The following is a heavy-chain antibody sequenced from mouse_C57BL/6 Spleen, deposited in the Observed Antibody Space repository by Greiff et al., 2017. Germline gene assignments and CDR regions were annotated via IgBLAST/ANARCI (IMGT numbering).Heavy chain of an antibody. CDR1: GYTFTSYT. Sequence: VQLQQSGAELARPGASVKMSCKASGYTFTSYTMHWVKQRPGQGLEWIGYINPSSGYTKYNQKFKDKATLTADKSSSTAYMQLSSLTSEDSAVYYCAREAQATHAMDYWGQGTSVTVSS. J-gene: IGHJ4*01. D-gene: IGHD3-2*02. CDR2: INPSSGYT. V-gene: IGHV1-4*01. CDR3: AREAQATHAMDY.